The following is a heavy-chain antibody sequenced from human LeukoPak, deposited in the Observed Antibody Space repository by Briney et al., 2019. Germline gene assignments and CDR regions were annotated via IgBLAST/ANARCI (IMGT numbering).Heavy chain of an antibody. CDR3: ARDPSSGYFPFSDY. D-gene: IGHD3-22*01. V-gene: IGHV3-21*01. CDR1: GFTFSSYS. J-gene: IGHJ4*02. CDR2: ISSSSSYI. Sequence: GGSLRLSCAASGFTFSSYSMNWVRQAPGKGLEWVSSISSSSSYIYYADSVKGRFTISRDNAKNSLYLQMNSLRAEDTAVYYCARDPSSGYFPFSDYWGQGTLVTVSS.